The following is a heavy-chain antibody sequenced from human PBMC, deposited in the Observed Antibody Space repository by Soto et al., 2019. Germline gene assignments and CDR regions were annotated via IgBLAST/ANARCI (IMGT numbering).Heavy chain of an antibody. CDR2: ISYDGSNK. J-gene: IGHJ4*02. CDR1: GFTFSSYG. Sequence: QVQLVESGGGVVQSGRSLRLSCAASGFTFSSYGMHWVRQAPGKGLEWVAVISYDGSNKYYADSVKGRFTISRDNSKNTLYLQMNSLRAEDTAVYYCAIGIAVAGSVWWGQGTLVTVSS. V-gene: IGHV3-30*03. CDR3: AIGIAVAGSVW. D-gene: IGHD6-19*01.